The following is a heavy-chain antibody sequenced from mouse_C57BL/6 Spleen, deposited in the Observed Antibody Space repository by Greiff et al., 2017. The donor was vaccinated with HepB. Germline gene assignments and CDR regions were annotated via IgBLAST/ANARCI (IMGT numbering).Heavy chain of an antibody. CDR3: SRPFYYGNYFDY. CDR2: ISSGSSTI. V-gene: IGHV5-17*01. J-gene: IGHJ2*01. Sequence: EVKLMESGGGLVKPGGSLKLSCAASGFTFSDYGMHWVRQAPEKGLEWVAYISSGSSTIYSADTVKGRFTISRDNAKNTLFLQMTSLRSEDTAMYYCSRPFYYGNYFDYWGQGTTLTVSS. D-gene: IGHD2-1*01. CDR1: GFTFSDYG.